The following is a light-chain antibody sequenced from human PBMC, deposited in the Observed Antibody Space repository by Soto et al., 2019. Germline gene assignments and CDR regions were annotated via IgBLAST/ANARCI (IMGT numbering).Light chain of an antibody. Sequence: IQLTQSPSSLSASVGDRVTITCRASQGISSSLAWYQQKPGKAPKLLIYAASTLQSGVPPRFSGSGSGTDFTLTISSLQPEDFATYYCQQLNSSPVTFGGGTKVDIK. CDR2: AAS. J-gene: IGKJ4*01. V-gene: IGKV1-9*01. CDR1: QGISSS. CDR3: QQLNSSPVT.